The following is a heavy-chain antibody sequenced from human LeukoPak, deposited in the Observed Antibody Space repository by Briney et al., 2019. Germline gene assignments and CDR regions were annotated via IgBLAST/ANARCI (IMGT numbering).Heavy chain of an antibody. Sequence: SETLSLTCTVSGGSISSSSYYWGWIRQPPGKGLEWIGSIYYSGSTYYNPSLKSRVTISVDTSKNQFSLKLSSVTAADTAVYYCLLTKYYYGYDDAFDIWGKGTMVTVSS. CDR3: LLTKYYYGYDDAFDI. D-gene: IGHD3-10*01. J-gene: IGHJ3*02. V-gene: IGHV4-39*01. CDR1: GGSISSSSYY. CDR2: IYYSGST.